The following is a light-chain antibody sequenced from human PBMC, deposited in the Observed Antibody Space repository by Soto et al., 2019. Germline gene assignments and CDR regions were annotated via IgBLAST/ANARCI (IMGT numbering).Light chain of an antibody. Sequence: DIHGTQSPSSLSASVGDIVTNTCRASQSIVTYLNWYLQKPGKAPKLLIYAASNLQSGVPSRFSGSGSGTDFTLTISSLQPEDFATYFCQQSYSTPPWTFGQGTKVDI. CDR2: AAS. J-gene: IGKJ1*01. CDR3: QQSYSTPPWT. CDR1: QSIVTY. V-gene: IGKV1-39*01.